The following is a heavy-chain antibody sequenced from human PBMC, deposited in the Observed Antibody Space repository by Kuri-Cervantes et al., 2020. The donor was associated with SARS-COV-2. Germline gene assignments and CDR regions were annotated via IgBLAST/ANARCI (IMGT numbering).Heavy chain of an antibody. J-gene: IGHJ5*02. D-gene: IGHD1-26*01. Sequence: GESLKISCAASGFTFSSYGMHWVRQAPGKGLEWVAFIRYDGSNKYYADSVKGRLTISRDNSKNTLYLQMNSLRAEDTAVYYCAKDRRMVGATRWFDPWGQGTLVTVSS. CDR2: IRYDGSNK. V-gene: IGHV3-30*02. CDR1: GFTFSSYG. CDR3: AKDRRMVGATRWFDP.